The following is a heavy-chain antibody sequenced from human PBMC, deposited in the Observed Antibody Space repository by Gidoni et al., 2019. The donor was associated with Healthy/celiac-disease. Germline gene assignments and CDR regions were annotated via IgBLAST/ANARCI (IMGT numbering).Heavy chain of an antibody. CDR2: IIPIFGTA. J-gene: IGHJ6*02. CDR1: GGTFSSYA. V-gene: IGHV1-69*01. D-gene: IGHD3-22*01. CDR3: ARRGLGYYDSSGYHLKTYYYYGMDV. Sequence: QVQLVQSGAEVKKPGSSVKGSCKASGGTFSSYAISGVRQAPGQGLEWMGGIIPIFGTANYAQKFQGRVTITADESTSTAYMELSSLRSEDTAVYYCARRGLGYYDSSGYHLKTYYYYGMDVWGQGTTVTVSS.